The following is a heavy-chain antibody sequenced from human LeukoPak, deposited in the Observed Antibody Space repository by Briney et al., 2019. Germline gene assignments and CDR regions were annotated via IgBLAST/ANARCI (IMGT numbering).Heavy chain of an antibody. Sequence: GGSLRLSCAASGFTFSSYAMSWVRQAPGKGLEWVSAISRSGGSTYYADSVKGRFTIPRDNSKNTLYLRIDSLRAQDTAVYYCARMCGGGFVVLPAYFDYWGQGTLVTVSS. J-gene: IGHJ4*02. CDR2: ISRSGGST. CDR1: GFTFSSYA. D-gene: IGHD2-21*01. CDR3: ARMCGGGFVVLPAYFDY. V-gene: IGHV3-23*01.